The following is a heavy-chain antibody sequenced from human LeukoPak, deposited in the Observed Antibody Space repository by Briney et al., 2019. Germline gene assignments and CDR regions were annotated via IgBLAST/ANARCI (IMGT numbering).Heavy chain of an antibody. V-gene: IGHV1-2*06. CDR2: INPDSGGT. J-gene: IGHJ5*02. CDR1: GYTFIGYY. CDR3: ARELGGSYNWFDP. Sequence: ASVKVSCKASGYTFIGYYMHWVRQAPGQGLEWMGRINPDSGGTNFAQRFQGRVTMTRDTSINTAYMEQSRLRSDDTAIYYCARELGGSYNWFDPWGQGTLVTVSS. D-gene: IGHD3-16*01.